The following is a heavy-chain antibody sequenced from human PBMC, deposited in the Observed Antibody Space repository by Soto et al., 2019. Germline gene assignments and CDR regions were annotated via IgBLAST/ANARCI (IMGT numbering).Heavy chain of an antibody. CDR1: GYSISSGYY. CDR2: INHSGST. CDR3: ARDVIVAAGTQRSYYYGMDV. D-gene: IGHD6-13*01. J-gene: IGHJ6*02. Sequence: SETLSLTCAVSGYSISSGYYWGWIRQPPGKGLEWIGSINHSGSTYYKPSLKSRVTISADTSKNQFSLKLTSVTAADTAVYYCARDVIVAAGTQRSYYYGMDVWGQGTKVTAP. V-gene: IGHV4-38-2*02.